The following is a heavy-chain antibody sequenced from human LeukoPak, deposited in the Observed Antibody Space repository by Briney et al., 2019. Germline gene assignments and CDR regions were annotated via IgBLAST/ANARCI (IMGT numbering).Heavy chain of an antibody. CDR1: GYAFGSFV. CDR2: ISADNGYT. J-gene: IGHJ4*02. D-gene: IGHD6-19*01. V-gene: IGHV1-18*01. CDR3: ARDGWDSGRYPCDY. Sequence: ASVKVSCKASGYAFGSFVISWVRQAPGQGLEWMGWISADNGYTNYAQHLQGRITLTTDTSTSIAYMELRSLRPDDTAVYFCARDGWDSGRYPCDYWGQGTLVTVSS.